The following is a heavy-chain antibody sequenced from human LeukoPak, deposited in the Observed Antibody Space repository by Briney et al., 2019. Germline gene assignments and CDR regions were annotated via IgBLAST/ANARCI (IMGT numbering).Heavy chain of an antibody. CDR3: ARLAAGIAVAVHPFDT. CDR2: IYYSVST. D-gene: IGHD6-19*01. CDR1: GGSISSRSYY. Sequence: PSETLSLTCTVSGGSISSRSYYWGWIRQPPGKGLEWIGSIYYSVSTYYNPSLKSRVIISVDTSKNHFSLKLSSVTAADTAVFFCARLAAGIAVAVHPFDTWGQGTLVTVSS. J-gene: IGHJ3*02. V-gene: IGHV4-39*02.